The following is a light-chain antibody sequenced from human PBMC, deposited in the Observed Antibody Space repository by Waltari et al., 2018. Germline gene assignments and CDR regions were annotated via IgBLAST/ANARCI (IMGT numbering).Light chain of an antibody. CDR3: CSYARSNTYV. Sequence: QSALTQPASVSGSPGQSITISCTGTSNDVGGYNSISWYQQHPGKAPKLISYDVTKRPSGVSDRFSGSKTGNTASLTISGLQAEDEADYYCCSYARSNTYVFGTGTKVTVL. V-gene: IGLV2-14*03. CDR2: DVT. J-gene: IGLJ1*01. CDR1: SNDVGGYNS.